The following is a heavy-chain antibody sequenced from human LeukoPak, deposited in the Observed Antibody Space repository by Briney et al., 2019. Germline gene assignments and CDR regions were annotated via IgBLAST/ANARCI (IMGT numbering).Heavy chain of an antibody. J-gene: IGHJ4*02. D-gene: IGHD5-12*01. CDR3: ARGPSGYHNT. CDR1: GFTFSSYG. Sequence: PGGSLRLSSAASGFTFSSYGMHWVRQAPGKGLEWVAFIRYDGSNKYYADSVKGRFTISRDNSKNTLYLQMNSLRAEDTAVYYCARGPSGYHNTGGQGTLVTVSS. CDR2: IRYDGSNK. V-gene: IGHV3-30*02.